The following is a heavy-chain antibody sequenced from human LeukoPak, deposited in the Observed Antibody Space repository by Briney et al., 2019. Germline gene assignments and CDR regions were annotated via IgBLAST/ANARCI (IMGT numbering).Heavy chain of an antibody. CDR1: GASISGYY. CDR2: VYYSGST. V-gene: IGHV4-59*12. D-gene: IGHD2-21*02. Sequence: SETQSLTCTVSGASISGYYWSWIRQPPGKGLEWIGYVYYSGSTNYNPSLQSRVTITVDTSKNQFSLKLSPVTAADTAVYYCARFVVVTAPYAFDIWGQGTMVTVSS. J-gene: IGHJ3*02. CDR3: ARFVVVTAPYAFDI.